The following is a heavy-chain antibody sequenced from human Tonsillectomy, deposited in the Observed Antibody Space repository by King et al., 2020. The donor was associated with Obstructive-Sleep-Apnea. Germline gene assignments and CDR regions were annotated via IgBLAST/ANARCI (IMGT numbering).Heavy chain of an antibody. V-gene: IGHV4-59*01. CDR1: GGSISSYY. D-gene: IGHD6-13*01. CDR3: ARTLSIAAAGTGWYFDL. CDR2: IYYSGST. Sequence: QLQESGPGLVKPSETLSLTCTVSGGSISSYYWSWIRQPPGKGLEWIGYIYYSGSTNYNPSLKIRGTISVDTSNNQFSLKLSSVTAADTAVYYCARTLSIAAAGTGWYFDLWGRGTLVTVSS. J-gene: IGHJ2*01.